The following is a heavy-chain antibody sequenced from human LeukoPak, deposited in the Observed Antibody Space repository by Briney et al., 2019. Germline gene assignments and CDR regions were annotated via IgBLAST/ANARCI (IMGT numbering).Heavy chain of an antibody. CDR2: IKQDGTEI. CDR3: ARDRGSYGGTVFDY. V-gene: IGHV3-7*01. Sequence: PGGSLRLSCAASGFTFNNYWMTWFRQAPGKGLEWVANIKQDGTEIFYVDSVRGRFIISRDNAENSLYLQMNSLRVEDTAVYYCARDRGSYGGTVFDYWGQGTLVTVPS. CDR1: GFTFNNYW. D-gene: IGHD2-8*02. J-gene: IGHJ4*02.